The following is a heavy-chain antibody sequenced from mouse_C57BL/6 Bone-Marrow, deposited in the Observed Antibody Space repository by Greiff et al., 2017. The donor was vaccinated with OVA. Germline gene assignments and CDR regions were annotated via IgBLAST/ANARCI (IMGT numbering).Heavy chain of an antibody. V-gene: IGHV14-4*01. CDR2: IDPENGDT. CDR3: TTITTVGDY. Sequence: EVQLQQSGAELVRPGASVKLSCTASGFNIKDDYMHWVQQRPEQGLEWIGWIDPENGDTEYASKFQGKATITADTSSNTAYLQLSSLTSEDTAVYYCTTITTVGDYWGQGTTLTVSS. D-gene: IGHD1-1*01. CDR1: GFNIKDDY. J-gene: IGHJ2*01.